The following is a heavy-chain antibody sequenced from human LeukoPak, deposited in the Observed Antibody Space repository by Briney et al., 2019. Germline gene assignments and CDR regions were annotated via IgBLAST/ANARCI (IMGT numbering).Heavy chain of an antibody. Sequence: SETLSLTCTVSGGSISSYYWSWIRQPPGKGLEWIGYIYYSGSTNYNPSLKSRVTISVDTSKNQFSLKLSSVTAADTAVYYCASGGGGPFDYWGQGTLVTVS. CDR3: ASGGGGPFDY. CDR1: GGSISSYY. CDR2: IYYSGST. V-gene: IGHV4-59*01. D-gene: IGHD3-16*01. J-gene: IGHJ4*02.